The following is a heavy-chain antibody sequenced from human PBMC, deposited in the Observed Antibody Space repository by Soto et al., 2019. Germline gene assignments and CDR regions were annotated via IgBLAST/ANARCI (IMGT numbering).Heavy chain of an antibody. CDR2: LAMDGSNA. D-gene: IGHD2-15*01. Sequence: QVQLVESGGGVVQPGGSLRLSWAASGSTSGTHVMPGVARAQARGRGCLPVLAMDGSNAFYRDSVKGRFTVSRDNSKNTLYLYMNSLRSEDTGVYYCARGDREDILVVVGARPGEYGTDIWGQGTTVIVSS. J-gene: IGHJ6*02. CDR1: GSTSGTHV. CDR3: ARGDREDILVVVGARPGEYGTDI. V-gene: IGHV3-30-3*01.